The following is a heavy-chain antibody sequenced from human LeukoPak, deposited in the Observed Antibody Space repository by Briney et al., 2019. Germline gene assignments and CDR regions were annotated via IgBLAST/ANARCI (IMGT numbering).Heavy chain of an antibody. V-gene: IGHV3-7*03. CDR2: IKQDGSEK. J-gene: IGHJ4*02. CDR1: GFTFSSYW. Sequence: GGSLRLSCAASGFTFSSYWMSWVRQAPGKGLEWVANIKQDGSEKYYVDSVKGRFTISRDNAKNSLYLQMNSLRAEDTAVYYCARVEAMVDLYYFDYWGQGTLVTVSS. D-gene: IGHD2-8*01. CDR3: ARVEAMVDLYYFDY.